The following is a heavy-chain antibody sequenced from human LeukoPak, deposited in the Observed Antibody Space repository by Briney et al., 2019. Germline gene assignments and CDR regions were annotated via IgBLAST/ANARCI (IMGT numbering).Heavy chain of an antibody. CDR2: INHSGST. CDR1: GGSFSGYY. D-gene: IGHD6-13*01. Sequence: PSETLSLTCAVYGGSFSGYYWSWIRQPPGKGLEWSGEINHSGSTNYNPSLKSRVTISVDTSKNQFSLKLSSVTAADTAVYYCARSAAQRGGYYYYMDVWGKGTTVTVSS. J-gene: IGHJ6*03. V-gene: IGHV4-34*01. CDR3: ARSAAQRGGYYYYMDV.